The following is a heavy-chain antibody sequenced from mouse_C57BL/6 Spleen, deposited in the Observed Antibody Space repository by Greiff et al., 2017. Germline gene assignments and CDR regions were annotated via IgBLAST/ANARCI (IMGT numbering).Heavy chain of an antibody. J-gene: IGHJ4*01. CDR2: INPGSGGT. V-gene: IGHV1-54*01. Sequence: VKLQESGAELVRPGTSVKVSCKASGYAFTNYLIEWVKQRPGQGLEWIGVINPGSGGTNYNEKFKGKATLTADKSSSTAYMQLSSLTSEDSAVYFCARRGLYDGYPYYAMDYWGQGTSVTVSS. CDR3: ARRGLYDGYPYYAMDY. CDR1: GYAFTNYL. D-gene: IGHD2-3*01.